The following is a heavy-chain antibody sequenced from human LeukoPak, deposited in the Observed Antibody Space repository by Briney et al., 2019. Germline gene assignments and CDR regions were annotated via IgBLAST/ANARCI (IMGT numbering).Heavy chain of an antibody. CDR1: GYTFTSYG. V-gene: IGHV1-18*01. CDR3: ATGIAVAGTVWGYYYYGMDV. CDR2: ISAYNGNT. Sequence: ASVKVSCKASGYTFTSYGISWVRQAPGQGLEWMGWISAYNGNTNYAQKLQGRVTMTTDTSTSTAYMEPRSLRSDDTAVYYCATGIAVAGTVWGYYYYGMDVWGQGTTVTVSS. D-gene: IGHD6-19*01. J-gene: IGHJ6*02.